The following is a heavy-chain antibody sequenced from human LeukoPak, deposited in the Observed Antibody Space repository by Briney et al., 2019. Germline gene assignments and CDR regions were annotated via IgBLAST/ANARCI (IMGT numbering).Heavy chain of an antibody. Sequence: GSSVKVSCKASGGTFSSYAISWVRQAPGQGLEWMGGIIPIFGTANYAQKFQGRVTITADESTSTAYMELSSLRSEDTAVYYCASGHYDYVWGSYSNAMYYFDCWGQGTLVTVSS. D-gene: IGHD3-16*01. CDR1: GGTFSSYA. CDR2: IIPIFGTA. J-gene: IGHJ4*02. CDR3: ASGHYDYVWGSYSNAMYYFDC. V-gene: IGHV1-69*01.